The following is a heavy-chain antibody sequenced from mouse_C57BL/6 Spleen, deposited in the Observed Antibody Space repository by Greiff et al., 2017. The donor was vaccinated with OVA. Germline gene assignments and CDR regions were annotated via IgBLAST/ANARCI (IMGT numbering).Heavy chain of an antibody. CDR1: GYTFTEYT. D-gene: IGHD2-5*01. V-gene: IGHV1-62-2*01. CDR2: FYPGSGSI. J-gene: IGHJ4*01. CDR3: ARHERDSNYEDYAMDY. Sequence: QVHVKQSGAELVKPGASVKLSCKASGYTFTEYTIHWVKQRSGQGLEWIGWFYPGSGSIKYNEKFKDKATLTADKSSSTVYMELSRLTSEDSAVYFCARHERDSNYEDYAMDYWGQGTSVTVSS.